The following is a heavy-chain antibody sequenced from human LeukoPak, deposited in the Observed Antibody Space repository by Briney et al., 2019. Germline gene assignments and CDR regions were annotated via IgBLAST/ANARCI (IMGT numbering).Heavy chain of an antibody. Sequence: ASVKVSCKASGYTFNGYYMHWVRQAPGQGLEWMGWINPNSGGTNYAQKFQGRVTMTRDTSINTAYMELTSLSSDDTAVYYCAKRGDSGSYFDYWGQGTLVTVSS. CDR1: GYTFNGYY. D-gene: IGHD1-26*01. J-gene: IGHJ4*02. V-gene: IGHV1-2*02. CDR2: INPNSGGT. CDR3: AKRGDSGSYFDY.